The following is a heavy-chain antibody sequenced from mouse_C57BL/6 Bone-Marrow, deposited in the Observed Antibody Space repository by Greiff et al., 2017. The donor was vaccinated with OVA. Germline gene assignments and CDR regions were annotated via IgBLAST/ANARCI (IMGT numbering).Heavy chain of an antibody. CDR3: ARGYYGDY. V-gene: IGHV1-82*01. J-gene: IGHJ2*01. Sequence: VQLHQSGPELVKPGASVKISCKASGYTFRSSWMTWVKQRPGKGLAWLGRIYPGDGDTNYNGKFKGKATLTADKSSSTASRQLSSLTSEDSAVYFCARGYYGDYWGQGTTLTVSS. CDR1: GYTFRSSW. CDR2: IYPGDGDT.